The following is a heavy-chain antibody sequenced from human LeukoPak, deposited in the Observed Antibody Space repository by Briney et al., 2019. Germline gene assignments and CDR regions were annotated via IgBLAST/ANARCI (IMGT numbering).Heavy chain of an antibody. V-gene: IGHV1-69*13. CDR2: IIPIFGTA. CDR1: GGTFSSYA. Sequence: GASVKVSCKASGGTFSSYAISWVRQAPGQGLEWMGGIIPIFGTANYAQKFQGRVTITADESTSTAYMELSSLRSEDTAVYYCARDRGGGYSSSWKDFDYWGQGTLVTVSS. D-gene: IGHD6-13*01. J-gene: IGHJ4*02. CDR3: ARDRGGGYSSSWKDFDY.